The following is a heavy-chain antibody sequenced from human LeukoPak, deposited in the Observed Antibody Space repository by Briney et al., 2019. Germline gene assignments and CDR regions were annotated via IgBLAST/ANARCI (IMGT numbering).Heavy chain of an antibody. CDR3: AKNRGGSYYSGSDY. V-gene: IGHV3-23*01. J-gene: IGHJ4*02. CDR2: VRGSDAGT. D-gene: IGHD1-26*01. Sequence: GGSLRLSCAASGFTFSSYAITWVRQAPGKGLEWVSAVRGSDAGTSYADSVKGRFTISRNNSKNTLYLQMNSLRAEDTAVYYCAKNRGGSYYSGSDYWGQGTLVTVSS. CDR1: GFTFSSYA.